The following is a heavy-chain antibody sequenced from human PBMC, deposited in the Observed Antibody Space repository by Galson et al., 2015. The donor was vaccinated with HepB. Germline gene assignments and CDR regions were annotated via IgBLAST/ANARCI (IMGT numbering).Heavy chain of an antibody. CDR3: ARGAASYSSGYYLG. D-gene: IGHD3-22*01. J-gene: IGHJ4*02. V-gene: IGHV1-2*02. Sequence: SVKVSCKSSGYTFTGYYMHWVRQAPGQGLEWMGWINPNSGGTNYAQKFQGRVTMTRDTSISTACMELSRLRSDDTAVYYCARGAASYSSGYYLGWGQGTLVTVSS. CDR2: INPNSGGT. CDR1: GYTFTGYY.